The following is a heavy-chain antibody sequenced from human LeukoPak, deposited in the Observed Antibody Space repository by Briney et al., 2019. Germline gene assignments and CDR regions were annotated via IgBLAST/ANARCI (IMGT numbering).Heavy chain of an antibody. Sequence: ASVKVSCKASGYTFTSYYMHWVRQAPGQGLEWMGIINPSGGSTSYAQKFQGRVTMTRDTSTSTVYMELSNLRSEDTAVYYCARDGRLRIQLWNFDYWGQGTLVTVSS. V-gene: IGHV1-46*01. CDR2: INPSGGST. CDR1: GYTFTSYY. D-gene: IGHD5-18*01. J-gene: IGHJ4*02. CDR3: ARDGRLRIQLWNFDY.